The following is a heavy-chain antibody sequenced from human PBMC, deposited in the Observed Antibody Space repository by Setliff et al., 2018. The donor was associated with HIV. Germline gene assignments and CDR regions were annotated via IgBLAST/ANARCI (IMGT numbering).Heavy chain of an antibody. CDR1: GYSFTIYW. CDR3: AKHLSPGSGWYSKARGMDV. Sequence: PGESLKISCKGSGYSFTIYWIGWVRQMPGKGLEWMGIIYPGNSDTTYSPSFQGQVTISADRSISTAYLQWSSLKASDTAMYYCAKHLSPGSGWYSKARGMDVWGQGTTVTVSS. D-gene: IGHD6-19*01. J-gene: IGHJ6*02. V-gene: IGHV5-51*01. CDR2: IYPGNSDT.